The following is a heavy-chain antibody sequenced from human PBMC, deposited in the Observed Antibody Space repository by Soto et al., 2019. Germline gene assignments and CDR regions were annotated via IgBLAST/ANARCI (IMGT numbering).Heavy chain of an antibody. CDR3: ARLKSTVTRHHYFDY. CDR1: GGSSSSSGDY. D-gene: IGHD4-17*01. CDR2: IYYSGST. V-gene: IGHV4-39*01. J-gene: IGHJ4*02. Sequence: SETQSLTCTVSGGSSSSSGDYWGWIRQPPGKGLEWIGSIYYSGSTYYNPSLKSRVTISVDTSKNQFSLKLSSVTAADTAVYYCARLKSTVTRHHYFDYWGQGTLVTVSS.